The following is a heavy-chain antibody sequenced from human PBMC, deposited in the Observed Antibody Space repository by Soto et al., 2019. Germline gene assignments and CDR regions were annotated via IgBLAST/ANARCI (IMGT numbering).Heavy chain of an antibody. CDR3: AGRMGYGGSPIDY. V-gene: IGHV4-59*01. CDR1: GGSIISGY. D-gene: IGHD2-15*01. J-gene: IGHJ4*02. CDR2: ISYSGHT. Sequence: QVQLQESGPGLVKPSEPLSLTCTVSGGSIISGYWSWIRQPPGKGLEWLGYISYSGHTNYNPSLKIRVTMSAITPKNPCSLSLTSVTTADTAVHYCAGRMGYGGSPIDYGGQGTLVSVAS.